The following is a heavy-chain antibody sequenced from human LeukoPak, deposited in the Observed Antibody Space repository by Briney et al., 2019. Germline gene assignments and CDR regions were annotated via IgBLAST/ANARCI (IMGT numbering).Heavy chain of an antibody. D-gene: IGHD6-13*01. CDR3: AKDRYSSSWYLGNWFDP. V-gene: IGHV3-30*18. CDR1: GFTFSSYG. CDR2: ISYDGSNK. Sequence: GRSLRLSCAASGFTFSSYGMHWVRQAPGKGLEWVAVISYDGSNKYYADSVKGRFTISRDNSKNTLYLQMNSLRAEDTAVYYCAKDRYSSSWYLGNWFDPWGQGTLVTVSS. J-gene: IGHJ5*02.